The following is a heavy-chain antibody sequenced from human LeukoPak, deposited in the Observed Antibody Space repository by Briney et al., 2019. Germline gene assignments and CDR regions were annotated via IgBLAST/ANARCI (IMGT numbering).Heavy chain of an antibody. D-gene: IGHD6-13*01. Sequence: GGSLRLSCAASGFTFSDYYMSWIRQAPGKGLEWVSDISSTSIYTNYADSVKGRFTISRDNAKNSLYLQMNSLRAEDTAVYYCAREDGYSSSWYSDYWGQGTLVSVSS. V-gene: IGHV3-11*05. CDR3: AREDGYSSSWYSDY. J-gene: IGHJ4*02. CDR2: ISSTSIYT. CDR1: GFTFSDYY.